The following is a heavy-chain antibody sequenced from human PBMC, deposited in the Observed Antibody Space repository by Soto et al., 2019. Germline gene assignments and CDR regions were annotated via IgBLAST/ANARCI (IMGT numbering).Heavy chain of an antibody. D-gene: IGHD3-3*01. V-gene: IGHV4-38-2*01. J-gene: IGHJ6*02. CDR3: ARPRVESTPIFGAVAPYGMDV. CDR1: GYSISGGYY. Sequence: SETLSLTCAVSGYSISGGYYWGWIRQPPGMGLAWIGPLYHSGRPYYNPSLKRRVTISVATSKNQFSMKLSSVTAADPAVYYCARPRVESTPIFGAVAPYGMDVWGQGTTVT. CDR2: LYHSGRP.